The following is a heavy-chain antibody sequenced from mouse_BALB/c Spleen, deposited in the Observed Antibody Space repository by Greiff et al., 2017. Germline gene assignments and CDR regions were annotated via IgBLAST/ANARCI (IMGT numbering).Heavy chain of an antibody. V-gene: IGHV1-14*01. J-gene: IGHJ2*01. CDR3: ARGGNYYGSNYFDY. Sequence: EVQLQQSGPELVKPGASVKMSCKASGYTFTSYVMHWVKQKPGQGLEWIGYINPYNDGTKYNEKFKGKATLTSDKSSSTAYMELSSLTSEDSAVYYCARGGNYYGSNYFDYWGQGTTRTVSS. CDR1: GYTFTSYV. D-gene: IGHD1-1*01. CDR2: INPYNDGT.